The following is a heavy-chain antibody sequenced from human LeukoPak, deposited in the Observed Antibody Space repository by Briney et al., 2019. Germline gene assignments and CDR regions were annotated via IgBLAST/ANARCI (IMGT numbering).Heavy chain of an antibody. CDR3: ARDVREEEALYDFWSGYYGATWFDP. J-gene: IGHJ5*02. CDR2: ISYSGST. V-gene: IGHV4-30-4*01. CDR1: GGSISSDDYY. Sequence: SETLSLTCTVSGGSISSDDYYRSWIRQPPGKGLEWIGYISYSGSTYYNPSLKSRVTISVDTSKNQFSLKLSSVTAADTAVYYCARDVREEEALYDFWSGYYGATWFDPWGQGTLVTVSS. D-gene: IGHD3-3*01.